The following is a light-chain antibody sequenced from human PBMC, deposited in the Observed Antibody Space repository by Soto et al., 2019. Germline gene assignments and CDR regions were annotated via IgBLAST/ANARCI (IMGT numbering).Light chain of an antibody. CDR3: AAWDDSLNGWV. CDR2: SNV. CDR1: SSNIGSNT. Sequence: QLVLTQTPSASGTPGQSVTISCSGSSSNIGSNTVSWYQQLPGTAPKLLIYSNVQRRSGVPDRFSGSKSGTSVSLAITGLQSEDEADYYCAAWDDSLNGWVFGGGTKVTVL. J-gene: IGLJ3*02. V-gene: IGLV1-44*01.